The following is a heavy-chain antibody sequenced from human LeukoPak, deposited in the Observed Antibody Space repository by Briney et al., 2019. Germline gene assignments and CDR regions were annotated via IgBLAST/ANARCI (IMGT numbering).Heavy chain of an antibody. CDR1: GGSFSGYY. Sequence: KPSETLSLTCAVYGGSFSGYYWSWIRQPPGKGLEWIGEINHSGSTNYNPSLKSRVTISVDTSKNQFSLQLNSVTPEDTAVYYCARGAGSDGGYVDYWGQGTLVTASS. D-gene: IGHD5-24*01. CDR2: INHSGST. V-gene: IGHV4-34*01. CDR3: ARGAGSDGGYVDY. J-gene: IGHJ4*02.